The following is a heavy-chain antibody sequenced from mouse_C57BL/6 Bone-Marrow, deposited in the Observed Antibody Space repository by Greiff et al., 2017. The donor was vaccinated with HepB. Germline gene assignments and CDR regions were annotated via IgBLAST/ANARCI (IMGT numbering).Heavy chain of an antibody. J-gene: IGHJ4*01. CDR1: GYTFTEYT. CDR2: FYPGSGSI. Sequence: QVQLQQSGAELVKPGASVKLSCKASGYTFTEYTIHWVKQRSGQGLEWIGWFYPGSGSIKYNEKFKDKATLTADKSSSTVYMEFSRLTSEDSAVYFCARHGGIYYDYDVDYAMDYWGQGTSVTVSS. CDR3: ARHGGIYYDYDVDYAMDY. V-gene: IGHV1-62-2*01. D-gene: IGHD2-4*01.